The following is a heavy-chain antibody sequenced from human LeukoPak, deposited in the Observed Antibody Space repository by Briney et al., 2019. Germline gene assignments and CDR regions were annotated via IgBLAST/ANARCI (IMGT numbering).Heavy chain of an antibody. D-gene: IGHD1-14*01. CDR3: ARETGFY. CDR2: IWYDGSNK. J-gene: IGHJ4*02. CDR1: GFTFCNYG. Sequence: GGSLRLSCAASGFTFCNYGMHSVRPAPGKGVEWGAVIWYDGSNKYYADSVRGRFTISRDNSKNTLHLQMNTLRAEDTAVYYCARETGFYWGQRTLVTVSS. V-gene: IGHV3-33*01.